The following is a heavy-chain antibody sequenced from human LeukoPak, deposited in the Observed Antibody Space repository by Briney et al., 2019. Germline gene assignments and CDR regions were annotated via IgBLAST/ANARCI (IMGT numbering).Heavy chain of an antibody. CDR3: ASPLNANGDYKVH. D-gene: IGHD4-17*01. J-gene: IGHJ4*02. Sequence: PSETLSLTCTVSGGFISGSNYYWGWIRQPPGKGLEWLASIYDSGRTYYSPSLKSRLTISVDTSKNQISLRLSSVTAADTAVYYCASPLNANGDYKVHWGQGILVTVSS. V-gene: IGHV4-39*01. CDR1: GGFISGSNYY. CDR2: IYDSGRT.